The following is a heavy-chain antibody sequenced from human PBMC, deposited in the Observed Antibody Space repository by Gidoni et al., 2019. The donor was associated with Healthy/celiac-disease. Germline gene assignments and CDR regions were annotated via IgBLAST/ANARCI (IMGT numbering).Heavy chain of an antibody. V-gene: IGHV3-9*01. D-gene: IGHD6-19*01. Sequence: EVRLVESGGGLVQPGRSLRLSCAASGFTCDDYAMHWVRQAPGKGLEWVSGISWNSGNIAYADSVKGRFTISRDNAKNSLYLQMNSLRAEDTALYYCVKDPHSGWSPFDYWGLGTLVTVSS. J-gene: IGHJ4*02. CDR1: GFTCDDYA. CDR2: ISWNSGNI. CDR3: VKDPHSGWSPFDY.